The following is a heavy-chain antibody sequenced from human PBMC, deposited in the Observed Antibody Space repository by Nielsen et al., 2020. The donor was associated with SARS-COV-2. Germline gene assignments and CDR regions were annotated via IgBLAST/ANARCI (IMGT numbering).Heavy chain of an antibody. V-gene: IGHV3-21*01. J-gene: IGHJ4*02. CDR3: AREVLIRGVLPDF. CDR2: ITMSGAYM. Sequence: GGSLRLSCAASGFRFTSYTMNWVRQAPGKGLEWVASITMSGAYMYYADSVKGRFTMSRDNANDTLYLQMNSLRAEDTAVYFCAREVLIRGVLPDFWGQGTLVTVSS. CDR1: GFRFTSYT. D-gene: IGHD3-10*01.